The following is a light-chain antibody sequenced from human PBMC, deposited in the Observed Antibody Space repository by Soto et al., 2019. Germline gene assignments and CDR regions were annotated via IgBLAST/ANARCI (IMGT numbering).Light chain of an antibody. CDR1: QSISSW. Sequence: DIQMTQSPSTLSASVGDRVTITCRASQSISSWLAWYQQKPGKAPKLLIYDASSLESGVPSRFSGSGSGTEFTLTISSLQPDDFATYSCQQYNSYSRGYTFGQGTKLEIK. V-gene: IGKV1-5*01. J-gene: IGKJ2*01. CDR2: DAS. CDR3: QQYNSYSRGYT.